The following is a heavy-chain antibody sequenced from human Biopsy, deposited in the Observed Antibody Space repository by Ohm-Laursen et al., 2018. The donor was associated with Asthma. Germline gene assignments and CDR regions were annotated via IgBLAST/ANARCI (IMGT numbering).Heavy chain of an antibody. J-gene: IGHJ4*02. Sequence: SDTLSLTCSVSGDSISVHYWWAWIRQPPGKGLEWFGYIYYSGTTNYNPSLRGRVTISVNTSKNQFSLKLSSVSAADTAVYFCARDSRGAGPDFDSWGQGTLVTVSS. V-gene: IGHV4-59*11. CDR3: ARDSRGAGPDFDS. CDR2: IYYSGTT. CDR1: GDSISVHY. D-gene: IGHD6-19*01.